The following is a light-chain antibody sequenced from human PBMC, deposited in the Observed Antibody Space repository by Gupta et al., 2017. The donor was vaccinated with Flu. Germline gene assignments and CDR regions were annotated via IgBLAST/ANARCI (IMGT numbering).Light chain of an antibody. CDR3: QQDNNWFF. Sequence: SPANMSVSQGERATRSCRDSQSVRSNLAWYQQKPVQAPRLLIYGASNSAMGIPARFSGSGAGTEFTLTSSSRQSEDCAVYYWQQDNNWFFFGQGTKLEIK. J-gene: IGKJ2*01. V-gene: IGKV3-15*01. CDR1: QSVRSN. CDR2: GAS.